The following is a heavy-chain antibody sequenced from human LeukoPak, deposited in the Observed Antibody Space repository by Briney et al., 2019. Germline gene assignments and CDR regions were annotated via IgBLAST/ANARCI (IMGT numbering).Heavy chain of an antibody. CDR1: GFTFSRYW. CDR2: IKQDGSEK. D-gene: IGHD5-24*01. CDR3: ARGEPSDDYTVDY. J-gene: IGHJ4*02. Sequence: GGSLRLSCVASGFTFSRYWMSWVRQAPGKGLEWVANIKQDGSEKYYVDSVKGRFTISRDNAKNSLYLQMNSLRAEDTAVYYCARGEPSDDYTVDYWGQGTLVTVSS. V-gene: IGHV3-7*01.